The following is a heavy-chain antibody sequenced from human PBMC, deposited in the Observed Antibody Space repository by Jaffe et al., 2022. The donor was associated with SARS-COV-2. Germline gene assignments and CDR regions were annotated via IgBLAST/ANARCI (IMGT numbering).Heavy chain of an antibody. CDR3: ARAYSSGWFDY. Sequence: QVQLVQSGAEVKKPGASVKVSCKASRYTFSGYYIHWVRQAPGQGLEWMGWINPNSGDTDYAHKFQGWVTITRDTSISTAYMELSRLKSDDTAVYYCARAYSSGWFDYWGQGTLVTVSS. J-gene: IGHJ4*02. V-gene: IGHV1-2*04. CDR1: RYTFSGYY. CDR2: INPNSGDT. D-gene: IGHD6-19*01.